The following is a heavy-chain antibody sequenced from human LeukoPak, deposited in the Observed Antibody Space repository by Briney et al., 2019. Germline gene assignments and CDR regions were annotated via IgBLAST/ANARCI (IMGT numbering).Heavy chain of an antibody. CDR3: ARRHHYYYYMDV. Sequence: SETLSLTCTVSGGSVSSYYWSWVRQPPGKRLEWLGYIYNTGGTNYNPSLNGRVTISVDASKNQFSLNLSSVTAADTAVYYCARRHHYYYYMDVWGKGTTVTVSS. CDR2: IYNTGGT. CDR1: GGSVSSYY. V-gene: IGHV4-4*09. J-gene: IGHJ6*03.